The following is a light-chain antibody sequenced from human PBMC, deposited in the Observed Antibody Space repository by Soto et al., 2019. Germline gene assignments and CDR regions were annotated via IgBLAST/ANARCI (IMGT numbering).Light chain of an antibody. CDR1: QSPVYSDGITY. CDR2: QVS. CDR3: MQGAHWPWT. J-gene: IGKJ1*01. Sequence: THSPLSLPVTLGQPASISCKSSQSPVYSDGITYLNWFQQRPGQSPRRLIYQVSNRDSGVPDRFSGSGSGTDFTLKISRVEAEDVGFYYCMQGAHWPWTFGQGTKVDIK. V-gene: IGKV2-30*01.